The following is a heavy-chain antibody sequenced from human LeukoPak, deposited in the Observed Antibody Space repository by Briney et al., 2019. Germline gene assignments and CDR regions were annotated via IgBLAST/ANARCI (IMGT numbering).Heavy chain of an antibody. CDR3: ARTYYDILTGRPFDY. CDR1: GFTFSSYG. J-gene: IGHJ4*02. D-gene: IGHD3-9*01. Sequence: PGGSLRLSCAASGFTFSSYGMHWVRQAPGKGLEWVAFIRYDGSNKYYADSVKGRFTISRDNSKNTLYLQMNSLRAEDTAVYYCARTYYDILTGRPFDYWGQGTLVTVSS. V-gene: IGHV3-30*02. CDR2: IRYDGSNK.